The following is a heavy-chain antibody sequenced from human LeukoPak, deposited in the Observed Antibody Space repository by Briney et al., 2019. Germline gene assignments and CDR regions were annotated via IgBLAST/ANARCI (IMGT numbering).Heavy chain of an antibody. CDR1: GGSISSYY. Sequence: SETLSLTCTVSGGSISSYYWSWIRQPPGKGLEWIGYIYYSGSTNYNPSLKSRVTISVDTSKNQFSLKLSSVTAADTAVYYCARRTYSSGRGYAFDIWGQGTMVTVSS. V-gene: IGHV4-59*01. CDR3: ARRTYSSGRGYAFDI. D-gene: IGHD6-19*01. CDR2: IYYSGST. J-gene: IGHJ3*02.